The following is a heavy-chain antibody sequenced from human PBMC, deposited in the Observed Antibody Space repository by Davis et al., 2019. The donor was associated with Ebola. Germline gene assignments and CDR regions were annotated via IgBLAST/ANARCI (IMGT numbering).Heavy chain of an antibody. CDR3: ARVHYGPSPGYYYYGMDV. Sequence: ASVKVSCKASGYTFTSYGISWVRQAPGQGLEWMGWISAYNGNTNYAQKLQGRVTMTTDTSTSTAYMELRSLRSDDTAVYYCARVHYGPSPGYYYYGMDVWGQGTTVTVSS. CDR2: ISAYNGNT. J-gene: IGHJ6*02. D-gene: IGHD4-17*01. V-gene: IGHV1-18*01. CDR1: GYTFTSYG.